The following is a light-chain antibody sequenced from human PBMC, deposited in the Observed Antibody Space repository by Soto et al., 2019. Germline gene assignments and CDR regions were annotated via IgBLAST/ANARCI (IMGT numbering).Light chain of an antibody. CDR3: QTWGTGPWV. Sequence: QLVLTQSPSASASLGASVKLTCTLSSGHSNYAIAWHQQQPEKGPRYLMKLNTDGSHSKGDGIPDRFSGSSSGAERYLTISRLQSEDEADYYCQTWGTGPWVFGGGTKVTVL. CDR1: SGHSNYA. J-gene: IGLJ3*02. CDR2: LNTDGSH. V-gene: IGLV4-69*01.